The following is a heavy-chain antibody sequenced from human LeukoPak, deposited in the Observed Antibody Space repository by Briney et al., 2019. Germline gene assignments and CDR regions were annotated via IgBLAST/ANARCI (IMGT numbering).Heavy chain of an antibody. V-gene: IGHV4-59*01. D-gene: IGHD6-19*01. Sequence: SETLSLTCTVSGGSIGSYYWSWVRQPPGKGLEWIGYIYYSGSTNYNPSLKSRVTISVDTSKNQFSLKLSSVTAADTAVYYCASFSSGWPFDYWGQGTLVTASS. CDR1: GGSIGSYY. CDR2: IYYSGST. CDR3: ASFSSGWPFDY. J-gene: IGHJ4*02.